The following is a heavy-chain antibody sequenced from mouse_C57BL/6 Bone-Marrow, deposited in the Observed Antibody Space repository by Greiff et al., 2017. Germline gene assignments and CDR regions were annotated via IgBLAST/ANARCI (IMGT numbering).Heavy chain of an antibody. Sequence: QVQLQQPGAELVKPGASVKLSCKASGYTFTSYWMQWVKQRPGQGLEWIGEIDPSDSYTNYNQKFKGKATLTVDTSSSTAYMQLSSLTSEDSAVXYCASIYYGYERAMDYWGQGTSVTVSS. CDR3: ASIYYGYERAMDY. J-gene: IGHJ4*01. CDR1: GYTFTSYW. D-gene: IGHD2-2*01. CDR2: IDPSDSYT. V-gene: IGHV1-50*01.